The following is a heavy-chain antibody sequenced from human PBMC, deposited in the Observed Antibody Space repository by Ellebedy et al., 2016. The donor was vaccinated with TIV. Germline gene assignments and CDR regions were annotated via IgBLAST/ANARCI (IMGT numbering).Heavy chain of an antibody. CDR2: INRRGST. D-gene: IGHD3-10*01. CDR1: GGSFTGFS. J-gene: IGHJ5*02. Sequence: SETLSLTCAVYGGSFTGFSWSWIRQPPGKGLEWIGEINRRGSTNYNPSLKSRAIISLDTSKDQFSLNLTSVTAADTAVYYCARVPLLSSWFDPWGQGTQVNVSS. CDR3: ARVPLLSSWFDP. V-gene: IGHV4-34*01.